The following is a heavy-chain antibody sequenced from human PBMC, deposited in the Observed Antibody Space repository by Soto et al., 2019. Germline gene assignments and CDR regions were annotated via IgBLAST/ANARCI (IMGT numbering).Heavy chain of an antibody. J-gene: IGHJ2*01. CDR3: ARQYYDFWSGYHYWFFDL. CDR1: GFTFSTYW. V-gene: IGHV3-7*03. CDR2: IKQDGSEK. D-gene: IGHD3-3*01. Sequence: EVQLVESGGGLVQPGGSLRLSCAASGFTFSTYWMSWVRQAPGKGLEWVANIKQDGSEKYYVDSVKGRFTIFRDNAKKSLYLQMNSLRAEDTAVYYCARQYYDFWSGYHYWFFDLWGRGTLVTVSS.